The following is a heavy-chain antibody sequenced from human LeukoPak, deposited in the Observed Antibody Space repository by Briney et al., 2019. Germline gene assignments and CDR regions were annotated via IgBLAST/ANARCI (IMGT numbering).Heavy chain of an antibody. CDR3: AKDRHRYSGSYIDY. CDR1: GFTFSYHW. CDR2: IKNDGAVK. V-gene: IGHV3-7*03. D-gene: IGHD1-26*01. Sequence: GGSLRLSCAASGFTFSYHWMTWVRQAPGKGLEWVANIKNDGAVKNYVDSVKGRFTISRDNAKNSLYLQMNSLRAEDTAVYYCAKDRHRYSGSYIDYWGQGTLVTVSS. J-gene: IGHJ4*02.